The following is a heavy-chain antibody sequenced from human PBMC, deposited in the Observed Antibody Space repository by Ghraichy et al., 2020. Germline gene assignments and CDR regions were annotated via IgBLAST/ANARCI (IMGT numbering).Heavy chain of an antibody. CDR2: IYYRGTT. V-gene: IGHV4-4*02. CDR1: GGSISSSSW. D-gene: IGHD3-16*02. Sequence: GTLSLTCAVSGGSISSSSWWTWVRQSPEKVLEWIGEIYYRGTTNYNPSLKRRVTVSLDKARDFFSLEMTSVTAADTGIYYCARAGFFNRLSLDIDSWGQGILVTVSS. J-gene: IGHJ4*02. CDR3: ARAGFFNRLSLDIDS.